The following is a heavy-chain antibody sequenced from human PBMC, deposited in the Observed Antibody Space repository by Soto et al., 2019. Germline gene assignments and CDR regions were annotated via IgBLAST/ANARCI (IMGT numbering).Heavy chain of an antibody. CDR2: IIAISGNT. CDR1: GYTSTNYG. V-gene: IGHV1-3*01. CDR3: ARLYDSSGYYRDY. D-gene: IGHD3-22*01. Sequence: ASVKVSCKASGYTSTNYGMHLVRQAPGQRLEWMGWIIAISGNTNYAQKFQGRITITTDESTSTAYMELSSLRSEDTAVYYCARLYDSSGYYRDYWGQGTLVTVSS. J-gene: IGHJ4*02.